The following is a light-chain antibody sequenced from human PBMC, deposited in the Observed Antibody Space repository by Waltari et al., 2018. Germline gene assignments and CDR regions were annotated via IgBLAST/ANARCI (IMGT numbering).Light chain of an antibody. J-gene: IGKJ1*01. CDR2: GAS. CDR1: QSVSSY. Sequence: EIVMPQSPATLSVSPGERATLSCRASQSVSSYLAWYQQKPGQAPRLLIHGASTRATGIPARFSGSGSGTEFTLTISSLQSEDFAVYYCQQYKNWPSWTFGQGTKVEIK. CDR3: QQYKNWPSWT. V-gene: IGKV3D-15*01.